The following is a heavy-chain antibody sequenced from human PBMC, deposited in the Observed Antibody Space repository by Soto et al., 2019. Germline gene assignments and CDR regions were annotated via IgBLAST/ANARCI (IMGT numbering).Heavy chain of an antibody. D-gene: IGHD2-15*01. CDR3: ATVLGGYCGGASCPAYDC. CDR2: ISSGSGTI. J-gene: IGHJ4*02. Sequence: GGSLRLSCAASGFTFSNYNMNWVRQAPGKGLEWVSYISSGSGTIYYADSVKGRFTISRDNAKNSLSLQMDSLRAEDTAVYYCATVLGGYCGGASCPAYDCWGQGTLVTVSS. CDR1: GFTFSNYN. V-gene: IGHV3-48*01.